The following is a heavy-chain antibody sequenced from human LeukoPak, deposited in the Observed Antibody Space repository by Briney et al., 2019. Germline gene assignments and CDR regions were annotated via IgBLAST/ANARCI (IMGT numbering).Heavy chain of an antibody. CDR1: GYTFTGYY. Sequence: ASVKVSCKASGYTFTGYYMHWVRQAPGQGLEWMGWINPNSGGTNYAQKFQGRVTMTRHTSISTAYMELSRLRSDDTAVYYCARDLAGATTGVDYWGQETLVTVSS. CDR2: INPNSGGT. D-gene: IGHD1-26*01. V-gene: IGHV1-2*02. J-gene: IGHJ4*02. CDR3: ARDLAGATTGVDY.